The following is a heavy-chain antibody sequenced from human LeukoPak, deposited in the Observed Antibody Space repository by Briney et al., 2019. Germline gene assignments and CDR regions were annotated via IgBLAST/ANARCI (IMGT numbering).Heavy chain of an antibody. CDR2: ISAYNGNT. CDR1: GYTLTSYG. V-gene: IGHV1-18*01. J-gene: IGHJ5*02. D-gene: IGHD3-10*01. Sequence: GASVKVSRKASGYTLTSYGISRVRQAPGQRLEWIGWISAYNGNTNYAQKLQGRVTMTTDTSTSTAYMELRSLRSDDTAVYYCARVLTMVRGAFNWFDPWGQGTLVTVSS. CDR3: ARVLTMVRGAFNWFDP.